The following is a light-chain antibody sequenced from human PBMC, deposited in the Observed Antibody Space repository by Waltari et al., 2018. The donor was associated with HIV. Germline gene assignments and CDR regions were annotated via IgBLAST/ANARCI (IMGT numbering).Light chain of an antibody. CDR2: RDN. Sequence: QAGLTQPPSVSKGMRQTATLTCTGNSNNVGNQGAAWLQQHQGHPPKLLSYRDNKRPAGISGRFSSSRSGNTASLTSTGVQPEDEADYFCATWDISLSAVVFGGGTTLTVL. J-gene: IGLJ2*01. CDR1: SNNVGNQG. V-gene: IGLV10-54*04. CDR3: ATWDISLSAVV.